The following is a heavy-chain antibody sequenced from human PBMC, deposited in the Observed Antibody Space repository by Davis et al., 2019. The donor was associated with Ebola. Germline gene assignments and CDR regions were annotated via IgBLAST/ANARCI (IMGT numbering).Heavy chain of an antibody. D-gene: IGHD1-14*01. CDR3: ARAEYNWNHKTHIYYYYMDV. V-gene: IGHV4-31*03. CDR2: IYYSGST. Sequence: PSETLSLTCTVSGGSISSGGYYWSWIRQHPGKGLEWIGYIYYSGSTYYNPSLKSRVTISVDTSKNQFSLKLSSVTAADTAVYYCARAEYNWNHKTHIYYYYMDVWGKGTTVTVSS. J-gene: IGHJ6*03. CDR1: GGSISSGGYY.